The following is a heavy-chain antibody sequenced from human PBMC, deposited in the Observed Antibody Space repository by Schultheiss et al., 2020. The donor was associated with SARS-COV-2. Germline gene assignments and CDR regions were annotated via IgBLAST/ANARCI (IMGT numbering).Heavy chain of an antibody. CDR2: ISGRSSTS. CDR3: ARVGAVGGNVWFDP. Sequence: GGSLRLSCAASGFSFNNYGIHWVRQAPGKGLEWVSYISGRSSTSYYADSVKGRFAISRDNARNSVFLQLNSLRVEDTAVYFCARVGAVGGNVWFDPWGQGTLVTVSS. D-gene: IGHD2-15*01. CDR1: GFSFNNYG. J-gene: IGHJ5*02. V-gene: IGHV3-48*01.